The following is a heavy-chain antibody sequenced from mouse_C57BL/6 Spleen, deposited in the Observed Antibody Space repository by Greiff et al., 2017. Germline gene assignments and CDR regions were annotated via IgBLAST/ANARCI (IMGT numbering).Heavy chain of an antibody. V-gene: IGHV1-64*01. CDR3: ARSYSNLYYAMDY. CDR2: IHPNSGST. J-gene: IGHJ4*01. D-gene: IGHD2-5*01. Sequence: QVQLQQPGAELVKPGASVKLSCKASGYTFTSYWMHWVKQRPGQGLEWIGMIHPNSGSTNYNEKFKSKATLTVDKSSSTAYMQLSSLTSEDSAVYYCARSYSNLYYAMDYWGQGTSVTVSS. CDR1: GYTFTSYW.